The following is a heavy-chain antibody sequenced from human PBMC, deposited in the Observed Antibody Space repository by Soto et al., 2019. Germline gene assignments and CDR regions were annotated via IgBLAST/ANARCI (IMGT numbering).Heavy chain of an antibody. CDR2: ISYDGSNK. Sequence: GSLRLSCAASGFTFSSYGMHWVRQAPGKGLEWVAVISYDGSNKYYADSVKGRFTISRDNAKNSLYLQMNSLRAEDTAVYYCTTDSYSTITIVRFDYWGHGTLVTVSS. CDR1: GFTFSSYG. D-gene: IGHD2-21*01. V-gene: IGHV3-30*03. CDR3: TTDSYSTITIVRFDY. J-gene: IGHJ4*01.